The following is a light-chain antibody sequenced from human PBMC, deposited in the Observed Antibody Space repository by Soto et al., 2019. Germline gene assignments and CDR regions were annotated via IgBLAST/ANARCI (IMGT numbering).Light chain of an antibody. CDR3: QSYDSSLSGWV. CDR1: SSNIGAGYD. CDR2: GNS. V-gene: IGLV1-40*01. Sequence: QSVLTQPPPVSGAPGQRVTISCTGSSSNIGAGYDVHWYQQLPGTAPKLLIQGNSNRPSGVPDRFSGSKSGTSASLAITGLQAEDEADYYCQSYDSSLSGWVFGGGTKVTVL. J-gene: IGLJ3*02.